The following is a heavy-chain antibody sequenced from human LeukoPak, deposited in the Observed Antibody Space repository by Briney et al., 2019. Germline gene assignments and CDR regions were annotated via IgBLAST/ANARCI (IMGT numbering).Heavy chain of an antibody. V-gene: IGHV3-20*04. CDR1: GFIFDDYG. D-gene: IGHD3-22*01. Sequence: GGSLRLSCAASGFIFDDYGLTWVRQAPGKGLEWVSGINWNGDSTDYADSVKGRFTISRDNAKNSLYLQMNSLRAEDTALYYCARDLRVVITGSFDSWGQGTLVTVSS. J-gene: IGHJ4*02. CDR3: ARDLRVVITGSFDS. CDR2: INWNGDST.